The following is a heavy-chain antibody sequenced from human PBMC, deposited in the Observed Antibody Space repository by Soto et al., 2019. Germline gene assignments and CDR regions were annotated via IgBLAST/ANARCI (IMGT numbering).Heavy chain of an antibody. CDR1: GFTFSSYA. D-gene: IGHD6-13*01. V-gene: IGHV3-30-3*01. J-gene: IGHJ4*02. Sequence: QVQLVESGGGVVQPGRSLRLSCAASGFTFSSYAMHWVRQAPGKGLEWVAVISYDGSNKYYADSVKGRFTISRDNSKNTMYLQMNSLRAEDTAVYYCARDGAAAGTWSQFYYFDYRGQGTLVTVSS. CDR2: ISYDGSNK. CDR3: ARDGAAAGTWSQFYYFDY.